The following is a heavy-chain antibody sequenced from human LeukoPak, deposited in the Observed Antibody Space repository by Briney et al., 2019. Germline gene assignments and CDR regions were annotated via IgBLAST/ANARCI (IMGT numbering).Heavy chain of an antibody. CDR3: AKDYGNYRGSDY. Sequence: GGSLRLPCAASGSAFAQYMMHWVRQAPGKGLEWVSLITWDGGTTYYAGSVKGRFTISRDNSKNSLYLQMNSLRSEDTALYYCAKDYGNYRGSDYWGQGTLVTVSS. D-gene: IGHD3-22*01. J-gene: IGHJ4*02. CDR2: ITWDGGTT. CDR1: GSAFAQYM. V-gene: IGHV3-43*01.